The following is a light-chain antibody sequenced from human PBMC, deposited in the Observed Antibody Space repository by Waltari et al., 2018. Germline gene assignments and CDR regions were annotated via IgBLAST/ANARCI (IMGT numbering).Light chain of an antibody. CDR2: SFS. CDR1: KSNIGADFA. CDR3: QSYDTTLSAVV. J-gene: IGLJ2*01. V-gene: IGLV1-40*01. Sequence: QSVLTQPPSVSGAPGQSVTISCSGTKSNIGADFAVHWYQQVPGTAPKLLLHSFSNRPSGVSDRFSGFKSGASASLVITGLQAEDEAMYYCQSYDTTLSAVVFGGGTRLTV.